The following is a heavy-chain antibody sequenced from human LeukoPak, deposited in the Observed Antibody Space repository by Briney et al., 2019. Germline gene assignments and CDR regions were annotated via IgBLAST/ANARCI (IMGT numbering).Heavy chain of an antibody. D-gene: IGHD1-26*01. CDR2: IYYSGST. CDR3: ARDVKEWKLLGAFDI. V-gene: IGHV4-59*01. CDR1: GGFISSYY. Sequence: SETLSLTCTVSGGFISSYYWSWIRQPPGKGLEWIGYIYYSGSTNYNPSLKSRVTISVDTSKNQFSLKLSSVTAADTAVYYCARDVKEWKLLGAFDIWGQGTMVTVSS. J-gene: IGHJ3*02.